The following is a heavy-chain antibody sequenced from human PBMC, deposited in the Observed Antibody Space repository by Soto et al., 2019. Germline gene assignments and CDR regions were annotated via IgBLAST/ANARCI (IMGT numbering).Heavy chain of an antibody. V-gene: IGHV4-4*02. J-gene: IGHJ1*01. D-gene: IGHD6-6*01. Sequence: QVLLQESGPGLVKPSGTLSLTCDVSGDSISVNTWWSWVRQTPGKGLEWIGEILHSGSVNYNPSLKSRVTISIDKSTNQVSLRLSSMTAADTALYYCAGLVGRGKFSRLQYWGQGTLVTVSS. CDR1: GDSISVNTW. CDR2: ILHSGSV. CDR3: AGLVGRGKFSRLQY.